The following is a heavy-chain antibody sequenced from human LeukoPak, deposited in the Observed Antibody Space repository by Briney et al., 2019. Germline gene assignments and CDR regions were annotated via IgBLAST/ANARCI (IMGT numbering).Heavy chain of an antibody. CDR3: ARDHSSTSEYFQH. CDR1: GFTFSNHA. Sequence: PGGSLRLSCSGSGFTFSNHAMHWVRRAPGKRLEYVSGISANGGSTYYADSVKGKFTISRDNSKNTLYLQMNSLRAEDTAVYYCARDHSSTSEYFQHWGQGTLVTVSS. J-gene: IGHJ1*01. CDR2: ISANGGST. V-gene: IGHV3-64*04. D-gene: IGHD6-13*01.